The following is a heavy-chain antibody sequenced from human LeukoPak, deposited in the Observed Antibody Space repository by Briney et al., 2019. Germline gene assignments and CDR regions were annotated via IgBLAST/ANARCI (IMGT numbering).Heavy chain of an antibody. D-gene: IGHD6-19*01. CDR3: ARGLRRADPSNWFDP. V-gene: IGHV1-69*06. Sequence: ASVKVSCKASGGTFSSYAISWVRQAPGQGLEWMGGIIPIFGTANYAQKFQGRVTTTADKSTSTAYMELSSLRSEDTAVYYCARGLRRADPSNWFDPWGQGTLVTVSS. CDR2: IIPIFGTA. J-gene: IGHJ5*02. CDR1: GGTFSSYA.